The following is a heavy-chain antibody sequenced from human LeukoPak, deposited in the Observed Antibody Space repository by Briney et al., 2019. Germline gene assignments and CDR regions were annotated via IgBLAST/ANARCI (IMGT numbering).Heavy chain of an antibody. CDR3: ASGEWESPRGFDY. D-gene: IGHD1-26*01. Sequence: PGGSLRLSCAASGFTFSSYWMHWVRQAPGKGLEWVSYISSSSSTIYYADSVKGRFTISRDNAKNSLYLQMNSLRAEDTAVYYCASGEWESPRGFDYWGQGTLVTVSS. J-gene: IGHJ4*02. CDR1: GFTFSSYW. CDR2: ISSSSSTI. V-gene: IGHV3-48*04.